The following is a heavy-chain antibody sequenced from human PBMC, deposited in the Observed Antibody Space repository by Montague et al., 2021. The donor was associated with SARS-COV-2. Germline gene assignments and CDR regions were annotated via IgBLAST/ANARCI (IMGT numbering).Heavy chain of an antibody. J-gene: IGHJ3*02. CDR2: ISGSGNNA. CDR1: GFTFNSYA. V-gene: IGHV3-23*01. CDR3: AEVLRRYQLLTDAFDI. D-gene: IGHD2-2*01. Sequence: SLRLSCAASGFTFNSYAMTWVRQAPGKGLEWVSSISGSGNNAFFADSVKGRFTISRDNSENTLYLQMNSLTAEDTAVYYCAEVLRRYQLLTDAFDIRGQGTMVTVSS.